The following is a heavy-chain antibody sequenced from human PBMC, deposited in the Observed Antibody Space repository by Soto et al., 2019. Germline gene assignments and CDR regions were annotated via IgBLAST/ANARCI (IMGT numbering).Heavy chain of an antibody. D-gene: IGHD3-10*01. V-gene: IGHV3-74*01. Sequence: EVQLVESGGGLVQPGGSLRLSCAASGFTLSGRSMHWVRHAPGKGLVWVSGIDNAGTDSTYADSVKGRFTSSRDNAKNMLYLQMSSLRFEYTAVYYCARGWFGPDVWGKGTTVTVSS. CDR3: ARGWFGPDV. CDR1: GFTLSGRS. J-gene: IGHJ6*04. CDR2: IDNAGTDS.